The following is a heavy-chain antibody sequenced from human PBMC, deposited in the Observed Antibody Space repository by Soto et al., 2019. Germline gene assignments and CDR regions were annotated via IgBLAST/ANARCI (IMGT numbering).Heavy chain of an antibody. J-gene: IGHJ6*02. Sequence: PSETLSLTCTVSGGSISSYYWSWIRQPPGKGLEWIGYIYYSGSTNYNPSLKSRVTISVDTSKNQFSLKLSSVTAADTAVYYCARDRGGFSSRWYFFVSYCMDRGMDVWGQGTTVTVSS. CDR2: IYYSGST. CDR3: ARDRGGFSSRWYFFVSYCMDRGMDV. V-gene: IGHV4-59*01. CDR1: GGSISSYY. D-gene: IGHD6-13*01.